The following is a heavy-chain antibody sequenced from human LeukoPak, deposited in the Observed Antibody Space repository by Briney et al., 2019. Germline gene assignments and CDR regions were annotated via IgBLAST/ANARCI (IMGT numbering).Heavy chain of an antibody. CDR3: AKDRAGYSYGTFEA. J-gene: IGHJ4*02. D-gene: IGHD5-18*01. V-gene: IGHV3-23*01. Sequence: HPGGSLRLSCAASGFTFSSYAMTWVRQAPGKGLEWVSSITNTGATTYYADSVKGRFTISRDNSKTTLYFQMNSLRVEDTAIYYCAKDRAGYSYGTFEAWGQGALVTVSS. CDR1: GFTFSSYA. CDR2: ITNTGATT.